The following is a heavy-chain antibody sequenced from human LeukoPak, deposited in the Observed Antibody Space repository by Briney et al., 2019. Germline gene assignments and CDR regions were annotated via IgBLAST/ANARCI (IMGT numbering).Heavy chain of an antibody. V-gene: IGHV3-13*01. CDR3: ARGPATVTTSYYYYGMDV. J-gene: IGHJ6*02. Sequence: GGSLRLSCAASGFTFSNYDMHWVRQATGKGLEWVSAIGTAGDTYYPGSVKGRFTISRENAKNSLYLQMNSLRAGDTAVYYCARGPATVTTSYYYYGMDVWGQGTTVTVSS. D-gene: IGHD4-17*01. CDR2: IGTAGDT. CDR1: GFTFSNYD.